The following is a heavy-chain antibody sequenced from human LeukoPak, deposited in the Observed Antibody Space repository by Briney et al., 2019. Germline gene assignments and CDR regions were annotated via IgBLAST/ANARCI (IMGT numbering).Heavy chain of an antibody. CDR3: ARHRYSGSDTQGFDY. Sequence: GESLKLSCKGSGYSFTSYWIAWVRQMPGKGLEWMGIIYPSDSKIRYSPSFQGQVTISADRSISTAYLQWSSLKASDTAMYFCARHRYSGSDTQGFDYWGQGTLVTVSS. CDR1: GYSFTSYW. J-gene: IGHJ4*02. D-gene: IGHD5-12*01. V-gene: IGHV5-51*01. CDR2: IYPSDSKI.